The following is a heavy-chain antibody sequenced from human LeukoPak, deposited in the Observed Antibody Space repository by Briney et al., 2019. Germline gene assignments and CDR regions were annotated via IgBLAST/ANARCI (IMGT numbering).Heavy chain of an antibody. CDR1: GFTFSSYS. CDR2: ISSSSSYI. V-gene: IGHV3-21*01. CDR3: ARDPSGYSYGSSY. Sequence: PGGSLRLSCAASGFTFSSYSMNWVRQAPGKGLEWVSSISSSSSYIYYADSVKGRFTISRDNAKNSLYLQMNSLSAEDTAVYYCARDPSGYSYGSSYWGQGTLVTVSS. J-gene: IGHJ4*02. D-gene: IGHD5-18*01.